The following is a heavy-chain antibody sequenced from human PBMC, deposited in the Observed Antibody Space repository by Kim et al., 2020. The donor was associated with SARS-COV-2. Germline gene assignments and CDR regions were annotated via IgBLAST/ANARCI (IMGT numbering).Heavy chain of an antibody. CDR2: ISGSGGST. D-gene: IGHD7-27*01. V-gene: IGHV3-23*01. J-gene: IGHJ4*02. Sequence: GGSLRLSCAASGFTFSSYAMSWVRQAPGKGLEWVSAISGSGGSTYYADSVKGRFTISRDNSKNTLYLQMNSLRAEDTAVYYCAKDPEPGGGKLGAYSFDYWGQGTLVTVSS. CDR1: GFTFSSYA. CDR3: AKDPEPGGGKLGAYSFDY.